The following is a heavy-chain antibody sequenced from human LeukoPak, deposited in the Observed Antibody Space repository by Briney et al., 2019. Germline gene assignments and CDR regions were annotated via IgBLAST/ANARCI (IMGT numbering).Heavy chain of an antibody. D-gene: IGHD5-18*01. J-gene: IGHJ3*01. CDR2: IYYSGST. CDR1: GGSISSYY. Sequence: SETLSLTCTVSGGSISSYYWSWIRQPPGKGLEWIGSIYYSGSTNYNPSLKSRVTISVDTSKNQFSLKLSSVTAADTAVYYCARGAPRGYSYGSVDPWGQGTMVTVSS. V-gene: IGHV4-59*01. CDR3: ARGAPRGYSYGSVDP.